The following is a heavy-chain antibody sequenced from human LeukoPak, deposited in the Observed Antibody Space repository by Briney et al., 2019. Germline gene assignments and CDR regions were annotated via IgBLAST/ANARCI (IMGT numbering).Heavy chain of an antibody. J-gene: IGHJ4*02. CDR1: GGSISSGGYS. CDR3: ARYHYYDSSGYHRSYFDY. D-gene: IGHD3-22*01. V-gene: IGHV4-30-4*07. Sequence: SEILSLTCAVSGGSISSGGYSWSWIRQPPGKGLEWIGYIYYSGSTYYNPSLKSRVTISVDTSKNQFSLKLSSVTAADTAVYYCARYHYYDSSGYHRSYFDYWGQGTLVTVSS. CDR2: IYYSGST.